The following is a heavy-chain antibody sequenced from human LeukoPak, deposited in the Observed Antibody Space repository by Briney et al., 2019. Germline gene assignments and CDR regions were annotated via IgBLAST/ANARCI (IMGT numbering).Heavy chain of an antibody. CDR3: AKDLGRYYGSGSYSI. V-gene: IGHV3-9*03. CDR1: GFTFDDYA. D-gene: IGHD3-10*01. CDR2: ISWNSGSI. J-gene: IGHJ4*02. Sequence: PGRSLRLSCAASGFTFDDYAMHWVRQAPGKGLEWVLGISWNSGSIGYAASVKGRFTISRDNATNSLYLQMNSLRAEDMALYYCAKDLGRYYGSGSYSIWGQGTLVTVSS.